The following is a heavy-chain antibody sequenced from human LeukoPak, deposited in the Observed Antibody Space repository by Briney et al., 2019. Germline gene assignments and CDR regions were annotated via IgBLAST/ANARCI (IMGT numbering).Heavy chain of an antibody. Sequence: PGGSLRLSCAASGFTISSYGKHWVRQAPGKELEWVAVIWYDGSNKYYADSVKGRFTISRDNSKNTLYLQMNSLRAEDTAVYYCARGTAGYSSGWLSPFDYWGQGTLVTVSS. CDR1: GFTISSYG. CDR3: ARGTAGYSSGWLSPFDY. J-gene: IGHJ4*02. D-gene: IGHD6-19*01. V-gene: IGHV3-33*01. CDR2: IWYDGSNK.